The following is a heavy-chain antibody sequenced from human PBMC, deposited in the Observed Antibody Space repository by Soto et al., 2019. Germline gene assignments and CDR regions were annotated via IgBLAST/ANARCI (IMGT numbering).Heavy chain of an antibody. Sequence: EVQLAESGGGLVQPGGSLRLSCAGSGFTFSNYWMHWDRQAPGKGLVWVSRINSDGSTTNYADSVKGRFTISRDNAKNTLYLEMNNLGAEDTAVYYCARYGGDSPWYWGQGTLVTVSS. V-gene: IGHV3-74*01. D-gene: IGHD2-21*02. CDR1: GFTFSNYW. CDR2: INSDGSTT. CDR3: ARYGGDSPWY. J-gene: IGHJ4*02.